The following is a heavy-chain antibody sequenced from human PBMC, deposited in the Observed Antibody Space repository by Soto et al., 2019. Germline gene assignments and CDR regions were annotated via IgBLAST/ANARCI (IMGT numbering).Heavy chain of an antibody. CDR2: VYSSGTT. J-gene: IGHJ2*01. Sequence: RTCTVSGGSISSYYWSWIRQPAGKGLEWLGRVYSSGTTNYTPSLKSRVTISVDKSRNQFSLELNSVTAADTAVYYCARVFNIVAAVNYWSFDFWGRGTLVTVSS. D-gene: IGHD6-13*01. V-gene: IGHV4-4*07. CDR3: ARVFNIVAAVNYWSFDF. CDR1: GGSISSYY.